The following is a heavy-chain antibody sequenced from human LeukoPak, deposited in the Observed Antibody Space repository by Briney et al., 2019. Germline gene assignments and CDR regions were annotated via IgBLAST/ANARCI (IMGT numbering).Heavy chain of an antibody. J-gene: IGHJ4*02. CDR1: GFTFSSYG. Sequence: GGSLRLSCAASGFTFSSYGMHWVRQAPGKGLEWVAVISYDGSNKYYADSVKGRFTISRDNSKNTLYLQMNSLRAEDTAVYYCAKDATVPGQAGRTTTKKYFDYWGQGTLVIVSS. CDR3: AKDATVPGQAGRTTTKKYFDY. V-gene: IGHV3-30*18. D-gene: IGHD6-19*01. CDR2: ISYDGSNK.